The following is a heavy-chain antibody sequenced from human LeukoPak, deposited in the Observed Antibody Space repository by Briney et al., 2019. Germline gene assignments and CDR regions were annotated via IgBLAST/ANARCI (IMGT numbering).Heavy chain of an antibody. D-gene: IGHD1-26*01. CDR2: IIPIIDSA. CDR3: ARVNLRGSQYNWFDP. CDR1: GGTLNSHT. Sequence: SVKVSCKASGGTLNSHTFSWVRQAPGQGLEWMGRIIPIIDSAKYAQNFQDRVTITADKSTSTVYMELSSLRSEDTAVYFCARVNLRGSQYNWFDPWGQGTLVTVSS. J-gene: IGHJ5*02. V-gene: IGHV1-69*08.